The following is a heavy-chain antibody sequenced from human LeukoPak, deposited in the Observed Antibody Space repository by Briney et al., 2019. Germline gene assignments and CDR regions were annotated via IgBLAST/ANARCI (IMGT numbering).Heavy chain of an antibody. Sequence: GGSLRLSCAVSGFTFTDYWMNWLRQAPGKGLEWVASIRQDGGEKYYVDSVKGRFTISRDNTKNSLYLQMSALRAEDTAVYYCARDGTAAGLYFDLWGQGTLVTVSS. V-gene: IGHV3-7*01. D-gene: IGHD6-13*01. CDR1: GFTFTDYW. J-gene: IGHJ4*01. CDR2: IRQDGGEK. CDR3: ARDGTAAGLYFDL.